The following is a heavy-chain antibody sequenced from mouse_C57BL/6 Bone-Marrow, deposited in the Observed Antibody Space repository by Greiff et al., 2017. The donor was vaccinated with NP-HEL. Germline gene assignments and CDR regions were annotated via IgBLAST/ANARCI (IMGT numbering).Heavy chain of an antibody. CDR2: ISSGSSTI. J-gene: IGHJ3*01. Sequence: EVKVVESGGGLVKPGGSLKLSCAASGFTFSDYGMHWVRQAPEKGLEWVAYISSGSSTIYYADTVKGRFTISRDNAKNTLFLQMTSLRSEVTAMYYCARPGGYYHSWFAYWGQGTLVTVSA. V-gene: IGHV5-17*01. D-gene: IGHD2-3*01. CDR1: GFTFSDYG. CDR3: ARPGGYYHSWFAY.